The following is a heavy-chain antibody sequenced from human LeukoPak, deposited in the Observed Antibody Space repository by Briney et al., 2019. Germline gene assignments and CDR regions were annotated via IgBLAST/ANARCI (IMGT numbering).Heavy chain of an antibody. CDR1: GFTFGDYA. J-gene: IGHJ6*03. V-gene: IGHV3-49*04. Sequence: GGSLRLSCTASGFTFGDYAMSWVRQAPGKGLEWVGFIRSKAYGGTTEYAASVKGRFTISRDDSKSIAYLQMNSLKTEDTAVYYCTRGGSPIIPYYMDVWGKGTTVTISS. CDR2: IRSKAYGGTT. D-gene: IGHD3-16*01. CDR3: TRGGSPIIPYYMDV.